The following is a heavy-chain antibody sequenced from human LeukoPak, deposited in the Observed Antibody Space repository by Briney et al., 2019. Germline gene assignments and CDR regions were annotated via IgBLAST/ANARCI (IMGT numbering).Heavy chain of an antibody. J-gene: IGHJ5*02. V-gene: IGHV3-66*01. Sequence: AGGSLRLSCAASAFTVSRYYMTWVRQAPGKGLEWVSVIQSDGSTFYADSVRGRFSISRDDSKNTLLLQMKSLRVEDTAVYYCARGSSAWYGGWLDPWGQGTLVTVSS. CDR3: ARGSSAWYGGWLDP. D-gene: IGHD6-19*01. CDR1: AFTVSRYY. CDR2: IQSDGST.